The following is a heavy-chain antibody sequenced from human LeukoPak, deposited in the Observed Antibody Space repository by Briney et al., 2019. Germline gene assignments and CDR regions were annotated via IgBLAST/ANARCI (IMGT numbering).Heavy chain of an antibody. V-gene: IGHV1-2*02. CDR1: GYTFTGYY. CDR2: INPNSGGT. Sequence: ASVKVSCKASGYTFTGYYIHWVRQAPGQGLEWMGWINPNSGGTNYAQKFQGRVTMTRDTSISTAYMELSRLRSDDTAVYYCAREVTRATRGPAYWGQGTLVTVSS. D-gene: IGHD1-26*01. CDR3: AREVTRATRGPAY. J-gene: IGHJ4*02.